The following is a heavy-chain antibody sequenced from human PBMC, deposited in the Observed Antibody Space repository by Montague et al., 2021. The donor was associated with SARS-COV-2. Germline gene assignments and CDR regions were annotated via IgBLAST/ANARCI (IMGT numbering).Heavy chain of an antibody. CDR2: INAGNGNT. Sequence: SVKVSCKASGYTFTSYAMHWVRQAPGQRLEWMGWINAGNGNTKYSQKFQGRVTITRDTSASTAYMELSSLRSEDTAVYYCARGWELRHYYYYYYGMDVWGQGTTVTVSS. CDR1: GYTFTSYA. CDR3: ARGWELRHYYYYYYGMDV. V-gene: IGHV1-3*01. D-gene: IGHD1-26*01. J-gene: IGHJ6*02.